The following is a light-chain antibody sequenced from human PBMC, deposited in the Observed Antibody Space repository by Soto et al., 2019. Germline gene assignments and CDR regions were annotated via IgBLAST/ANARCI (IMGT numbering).Light chain of an antibody. J-gene: IGKJ4*01. V-gene: IGKV3-11*01. CDR1: QTVSRY. Sequence: VLTQSPATLFLSPGERATLSCRASQTVSRYLAWYQQKPGQAPRLLIYYASNRATGIPARFSGSGSGTDYTLTISNLEPEDFAVYYCQQRSTWPLFTFGGGTKVEI. CDR3: QQRSTWPLFT. CDR2: YAS.